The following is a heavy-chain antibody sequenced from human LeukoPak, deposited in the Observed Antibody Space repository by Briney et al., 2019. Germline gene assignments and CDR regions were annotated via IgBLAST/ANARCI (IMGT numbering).Heavy chain of an antibody. V-gene: IGHV3-7*01. Sequence: GGSLRLSCAASGFTFSSYAMSWVCQAPGKGLEWVANIKQDGGEKYYVDSVKGRFTISRDNAKNSLYLQMNSLRAEDTAVYYCARDQTDSSGWWGYYYYYMDVWGKGTTVTVSS. D-gene: IGHD6-19*01. CDR3: ARDQTDSSGWWGYYYYYMDV. J-gene: IGHJ6*03. CDR1: GFTFSSYA. CDR2: IKQDGGEK.